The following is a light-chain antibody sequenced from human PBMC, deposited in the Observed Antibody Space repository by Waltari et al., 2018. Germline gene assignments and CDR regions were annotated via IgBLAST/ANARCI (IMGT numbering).Light chain of an antibody. Sequence: QLTQSLSLSASVGDRVTITCRASEDISAFLAWFQQKPGKAPELLIFAASNLQSGVPSRFSGSGSGTDFTLTISSLQPEDFATYYCQHIKNFPLSFGGGTKVEIK. CDR1: EDISAF. CDR3: QHIKNFPLS. J-gene: IGKJ4*01. CDR2: AAS. V-gene: IGKV1-9*01.